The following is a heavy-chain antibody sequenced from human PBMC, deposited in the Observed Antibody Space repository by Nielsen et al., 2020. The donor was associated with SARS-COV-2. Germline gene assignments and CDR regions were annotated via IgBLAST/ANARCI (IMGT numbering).Heavy chain of an antibody. D-gene: IGHD3-16*01. CDR2: ISYEGSKK. CDR1: EFNFKNHG. CDR3: SKRRGVFMITRGGGGARDV. Sequence: GESLKISCKASEFNFKNHGMNWVRQAPGKGLEWVASISYEGSKKYYADSLEGRFSISTDFSSNTLYLQMYSLRTADMDIYYCSKRRGVFMITRGGGGARDVRGQGTTVTVSS. V-gene: IGHV3-30*18. J-gene: IGHJ6*02.